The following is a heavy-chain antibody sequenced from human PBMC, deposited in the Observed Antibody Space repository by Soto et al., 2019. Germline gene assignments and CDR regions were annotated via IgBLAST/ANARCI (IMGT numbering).Heavy chain of an antibody. CDR3: AREFYNSTDYFQYYFDY. CDR2: IFTGDTT. J-gene: IGHJ4*02. CDR1: GFTVSSNY. D-gene: IGHD3-22*01. V-gene: IGHV3-53*01. Sequence: GGSLRLSCAASGFTVSSNYMSWVRQAPGKGLEWVSVIFTGDTTYYADSVKGRFTISRDSSKNTLYLQMNSLRAEDTAVYYCAREFYNSTDYFQYYFDYWGQGTLVTVSS.